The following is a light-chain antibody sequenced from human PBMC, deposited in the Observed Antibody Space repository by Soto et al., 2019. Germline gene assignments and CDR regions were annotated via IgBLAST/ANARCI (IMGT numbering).Light chain of an antibody. Sequence: DIHMTQSPSTLSASVGDRVTITCRASQSISIGLAWYQQKPGKAPNILIYKTSSLETGVPSRFSGSGSGTEFTLTISSLQPDDFATYYCQHWNDYSWTFGQGTKVEVK. CDR3: QHWNDYSWT. CDR2: KTS. J-gene: IGKJ1*01. V-gene: IGKV1-5*03. CDR1: QSISIG.